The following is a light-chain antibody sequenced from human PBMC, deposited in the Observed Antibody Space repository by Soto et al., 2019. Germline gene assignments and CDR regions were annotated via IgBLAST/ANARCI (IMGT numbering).Light chain of an antibody. CDR3: QQYYSDMYT. Sequence: DFVMTQSPDYLALSLGERATINCKSSQSVLSSSNKKNYLAWYQQKPGQPPKILMYWASTRGSGVPDRFSASGSETDFTLTISSLQAEDVAVYYCQQYYSDMYTFGQGTKVEI. V-gene: IGKV4-1*01. J-gene: IGKJ2*01. CDR1: QSVLSSSNKKNY. CDR2: WAS.